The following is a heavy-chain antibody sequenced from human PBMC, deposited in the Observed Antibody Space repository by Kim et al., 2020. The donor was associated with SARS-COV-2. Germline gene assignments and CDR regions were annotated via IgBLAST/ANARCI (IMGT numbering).Heavy chain of an antibody. CDR3: ARERRLDYDILTGFTKGGDYYYGMDV. V-gene: IGHV1-46*01. CDR1: GYTFSNYY. CDR2: INPSGGST. Sequence: ASVKVSCKASGYTFSNYYMQWVRQAPGQGLEWMGIINPSGGSTSYAQKFQGRVTMTRDTSTSTVYMELSSLRSEDTAVYYCARERRLDYDILTGFTKGGDYYYGMDVWGRGTTVTVSS. D-gene: IGHD3-9*01. J-gene: IGHJ6*02.